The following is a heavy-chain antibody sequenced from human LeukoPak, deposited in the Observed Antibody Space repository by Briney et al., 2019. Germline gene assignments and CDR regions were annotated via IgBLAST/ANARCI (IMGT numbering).Heavy chain of an antibody. CDR3: ARGSRYDSTPGY. CDR1: GGSISSYY. D-gene: IGHD5-12*01. Sequence: SETLSLTCTVSGGSISSYYWSWIRQPPGKGLEWIGYIYYSGSTNYNPSLKSRVTISVDTSKNQFSLKLSSVTAADTAVYYCARGSRYDSTPGYWGQGTLVTVSS. J-gene: IGHJ4*02. CDR2: IYYSGST. V-gene: IGHV4-59*01.